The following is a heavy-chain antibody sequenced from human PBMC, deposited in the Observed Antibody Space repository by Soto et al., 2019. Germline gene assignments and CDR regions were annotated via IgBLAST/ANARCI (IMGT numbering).Heavy chain of an antibody. Sequence: ASVKVSCKASGYTFTSYAMHWVRQAPGQRLEWMGWINAGNGNTKYSQKFQGRVTITRDTSASTAYMELSSLRSEDTAAYYCARDLYIMTTVTKEVAAFDIWGQGTMVTVSS. CDR2: INAGNGNT. CDR3: ARDLYIMTTVTKEVAAFDI. V-gene: IGHV1-3*01. CDR1: GYTFTSYA. J-gene: IGHJ3*02. D-gene: IGHD4-17*01.